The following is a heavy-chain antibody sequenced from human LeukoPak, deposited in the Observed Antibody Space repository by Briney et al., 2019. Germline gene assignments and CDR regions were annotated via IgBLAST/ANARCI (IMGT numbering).Heavy chain of an antibody. CDR1: GFTFSSYA. J-gene: IGHJ4*02. CDR2: ISGSGGST. V-gene: IGHV3-23*01. CDR3: ASSSVKVKKYSSSWYYMDY. Sequence: GGSLRLSCAASGFTFSSYAMSWVRQAPGKGLEWVSAISGSGGSTYYADSVKGRFTISRDNSKNTLYLQMNSLRVEDTAVYYCASSSVKVKKYSSSWYYMDYWGQGTPVTVSS. D-gene: IGHD6-13*01.